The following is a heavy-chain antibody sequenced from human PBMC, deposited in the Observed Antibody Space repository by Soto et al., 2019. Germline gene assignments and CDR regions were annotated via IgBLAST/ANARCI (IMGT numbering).Heavy chain of an antibody. V-gene: IGHV1-18*01. CDR2: ISAYNGNT. J-gene: IGHJ6*02. CDR1: GYTFTSYG. CDR3: ARGGYYGSGSYGPLHYDYGMDV. Sequence: QVQLVQSGAEVKKPGASVKVSCKASGYTFTSYGISWVRQAPGQGLEWMGWISAYNGNTNYAQKLQGRVTMTTDTSTSTAYMELRSLRSDDTAVYYCARGGYYGSGSYGPLHYDYGMDVWGQGTTVTVSS. D-gene: IGHD3-10*01.